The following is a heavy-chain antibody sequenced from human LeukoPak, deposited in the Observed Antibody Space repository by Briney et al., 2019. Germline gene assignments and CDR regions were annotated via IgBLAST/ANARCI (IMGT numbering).Heavy chain of an antibody. J-gene: IGHJ6*02. CDR3: ASSWVTATLGGYYYGMDV. V-gene: IGHV4-34*01. Sequence: SEALSLTCAVYGGSFSGYYWSWIRQPPGKGLEWIGEINHSGSTNYNPSLKSRVTISVDTSKNQFSLKLSSVTAADTAVYYCASSWVTATLGGYYYGMDVWGQGTTVTVSS. CDR1: GGSFSGYY. D-gene: IGHD2-21*02. CDR2: INHSGST.